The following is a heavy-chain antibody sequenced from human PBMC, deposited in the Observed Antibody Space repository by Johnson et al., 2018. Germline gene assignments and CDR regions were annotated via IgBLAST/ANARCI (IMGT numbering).Heavy chain of an antibody. CDR1: GYSFTSYW. V-gene: IGHV5-51*01. Sequence: VQLVESGAEVKKPGESLKISCKGSGYSFTSYWIGWVRQMPGKGLEWMGIIYPGDSDTRYSPSFQGQVTISADKSISTAYLQWSSLKASDTAMYYCARHLRHVEAGDNYYYYMDVWGKGTTVTVSS. CDR3: ARHLRHVEAGDNYYYYMDV. CDR2: IYPGDSDT. D-gene: IGHD7-27*01. J-gene: IGHJ6*03.